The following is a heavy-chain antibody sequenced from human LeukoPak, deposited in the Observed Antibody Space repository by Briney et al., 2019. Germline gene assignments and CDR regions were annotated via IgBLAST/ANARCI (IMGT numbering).Heavy chain of an antibody. CDR3: PKDRDGYGGYYFDY. Sequence: GGALRLSFAAAVFTFCSYSMSGVRQARGKGREWVSAISASGGSKYYADYVKGRFTISRHNPQNPLYLQMHSLRAEDTAVYYCPKDRDGYGGYYFDYWGQGTLVTVSS. V-gene: IGHV3-23*01. CDR2: ISASGGSK. J-gene: IGHJ4*02. D-gene: IGHD5-24*01. CDR1: VFTFCSYS.